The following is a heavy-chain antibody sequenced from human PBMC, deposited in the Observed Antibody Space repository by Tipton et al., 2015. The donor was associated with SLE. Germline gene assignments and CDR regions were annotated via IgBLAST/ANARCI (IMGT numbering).Heavy chain of an antibody. CDR3: AKDGWYFDV. V-gene: IGHV3-23*01. CDR2: ISGPGDST. J-gene: IGHJ2*01. Sequence: SLRLSCAASGFSFSSYSMNWVRQAPGKGLEWVSAISGPGDSTYYADSVKGRFTISRDNSKNTLYLQMSSLRVEDTAVYYCAKDGWYFDVWGRGTLVTVSS. CDR1: GFSFSSYS.